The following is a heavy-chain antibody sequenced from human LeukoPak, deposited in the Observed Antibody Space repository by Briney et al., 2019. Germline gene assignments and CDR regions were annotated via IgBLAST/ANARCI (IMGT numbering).Heavy chain of an antibody. CDR2: ISYDGSNK. CDR1: GFTFSTFP. V-gene: IGHV3-30-3*01. CDR3: ARVGLGEWFVYYFDY. D-gene: IGHD3-3*01. Sequence: PGGSLRLSCAASGFTFSTFPMSWVRQAPGKGLEWVAVISYDGSNKYYADSVKGRFTISRDNSKNTLYLQMNSLRAEDTAVYYCARVGLGEWFVYYFDYWGQGTLVTVSS. J-gene: IGHJ4*02.